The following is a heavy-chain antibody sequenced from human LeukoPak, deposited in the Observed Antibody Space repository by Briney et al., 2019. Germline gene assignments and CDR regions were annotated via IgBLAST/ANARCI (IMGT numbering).Heavy chain of an antibody. CDR3: ARDVGYCSSTSCYNGLIFDY. CDR2: INPNSGGT. J-gene: IGHJ4*02. D-gene: IGHD2-2*02. V-gene: IGHV1-2*02. Sequence: APVTVSCKASGYTFTGYYMHWVRQAPGQGLEWMGWINPNSGGTNYAQKFQGRVTMTRDTSISTAYMELSRLRSDDTAVYYCARDVGYCSSTSCYNGLIFDYWGQGTLVTVSS. CDR1: GYTFTGYY.